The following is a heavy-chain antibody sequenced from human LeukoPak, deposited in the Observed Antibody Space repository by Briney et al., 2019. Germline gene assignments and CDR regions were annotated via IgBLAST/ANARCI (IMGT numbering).Heavy chain of an antibody. V-gene: IGHV3-11*06. D-gene: IGHD6-6*01. CDR2: ISSSSSYT. J-gene: IGHJ4*02. CDR1: GFTFSDYY. Sequence: PGGSLRLSCAASGFTFSDYYMSWIRQAPGKGLEWVSYISSSSSYTNYADSVKGRFTISRDNAKNSLYLQMNSLRAEDTAVYYCAREMYSSSSGLDYWGQETLVTVSS. CDR3: AREMYSSSSGLDY.